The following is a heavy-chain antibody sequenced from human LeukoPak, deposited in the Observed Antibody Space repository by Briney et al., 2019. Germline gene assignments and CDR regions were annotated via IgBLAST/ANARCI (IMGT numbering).Heavy chain of an antibody. J-gene: IGHJ4*02. V-gene: IGHV3-7*04. CDR2: IKQDGSEK. D-gene: IGHD6-19*01. Sequence: GGSLRLSCTASGFTFSSYWMSWVRQAPGKGLEWVANIKQDGSEKYYVDSVKGRFTISRDNAKNSLYLQMNSLRAEDTAVYYCASDQWPLPYDYWGQGTLVTVSS. CDR1: GFTFSSYW. CDR3: ASDQWPLPYDY.